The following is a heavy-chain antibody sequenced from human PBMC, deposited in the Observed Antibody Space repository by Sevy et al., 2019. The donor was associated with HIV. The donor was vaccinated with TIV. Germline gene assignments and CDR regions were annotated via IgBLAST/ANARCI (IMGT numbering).Heavy chain of an antibody. CDR2: IKQDESEK. J-gene: IGHJ4*02. V-gene: IGHV3-7*03. CDR1: GFSFSCYW. Sequence: GGSLRLSCAASGFSFSCYWMHWVRQAPGKGLEWVANIKQDESEKYYAASVKGRFTISRDNAKNSVYLQMNSLRPEDTAIYYCARGNSGSLDYWGQGTLVTVSS. D-gene: IGHD3-22*01. CDR3: ARGNSGSLDY.